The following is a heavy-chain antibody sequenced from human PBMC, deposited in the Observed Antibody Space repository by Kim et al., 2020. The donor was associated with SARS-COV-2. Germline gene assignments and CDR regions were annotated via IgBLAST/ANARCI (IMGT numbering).Heavy chain of an antibody. CDR1: GFTFDDYT. D-gene: IGHD3-10*01. CDR3: AKDFSAHYGSGSPPGY. V-gene: IGHV3-43*01. Sequence: GGSLRLSCAASGFTFDDYTMHWVRQAPGKGLEWVSLISWDGGSTYYADSVKGRFTISRDNSKNSLYLQMNSLRTEDTALYYCAKDFSAHYGSGSPPGYWGQGTLVTVSS. J-gene: IGHJ4*02. CDR2: ISWDGGST.